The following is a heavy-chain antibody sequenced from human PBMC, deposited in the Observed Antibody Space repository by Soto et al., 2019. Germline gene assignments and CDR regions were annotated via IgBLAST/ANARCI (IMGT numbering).Heavy chain of an antibody. Sequence: EVQLLESGGGLVQPGGSLRLSCAASGFTFSSYAMSWVRQAPGKGLEWVSAISGSGGSTYYADSVKGRFTISRDNSKNTLYLQMNSLRAEDTAVYYCAKDQPQYSSGGRTLGYYYYGIDVWGQGTTVTVSS. CDR3: AKDQPQYSSGGRTLGYYYYGIDV. D-gene: IGHD6-19*01. J-gene: IGHJ6*02. V-gene: IGHV3-23*01. CDR1: GFTFSSYA. CDR2: ISGSGGST.